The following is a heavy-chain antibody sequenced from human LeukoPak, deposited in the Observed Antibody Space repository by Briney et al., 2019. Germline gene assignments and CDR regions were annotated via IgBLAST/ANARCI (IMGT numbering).Heavy chain of an antibody. Sequence: SETLSLTCTVSGGSISSGSYYWSWIRQPAGKGLEWIGRIYTSGSTNYNPSLKGRVTISVDTSKNQFSLKLSSVTAADTAVHYCARVFENWGQGTLVTVSS. J-gene: IGHJ4*02. CDR2: IYTSGST. V-gene: IGHV4-61*02. CDR1: GGSISSGSYY. CDR3: ARVFEN.